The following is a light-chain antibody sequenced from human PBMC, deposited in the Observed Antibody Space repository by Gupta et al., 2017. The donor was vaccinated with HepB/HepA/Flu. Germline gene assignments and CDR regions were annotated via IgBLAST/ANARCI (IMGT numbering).Light chain of an antibody. J-gene: IGKJ2*01. V-gene: IGKV3-20*01. CDR2: YGS. CDR1: QSINAYA. CDR3: KQHHWSFA. Sequence: DIVLTQSPGTLSLSPGEISTLSCRASQSINAYAFAWYQQKPGQAPMLLLYYGSNSARGGTDGFGGGGDLIDFTRTSSGREDEDSAGYYEKQHHWSFAFGQGTKVEIK.